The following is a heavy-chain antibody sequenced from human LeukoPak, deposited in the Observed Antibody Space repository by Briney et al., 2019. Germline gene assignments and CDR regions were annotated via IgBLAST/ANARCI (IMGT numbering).Heavy chain of an antibody. V-gene: IGHV3-7*01. CDR3: ASGTLAQGASMDV. CDR2: IKQDGSEK. J-gene: IGHJ6*02. Sequence: GGSLRLSCAASVFTFSSYWMSWVRQAPGKGLEWVANIKQDGSEKFYVDSVKGRFTSARDNAKNSLYLQMSSLRAEDTAVYYCASGTLAQGASMDVWGQGTTVTVSS. CDR1: VFTFSSYW. D-gene: IGHD1-1*01.